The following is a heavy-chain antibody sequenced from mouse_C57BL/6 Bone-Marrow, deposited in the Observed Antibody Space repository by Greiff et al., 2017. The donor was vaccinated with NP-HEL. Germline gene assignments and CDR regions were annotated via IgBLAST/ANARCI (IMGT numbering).Heavy chain of an antibody. CDR3: ARGDYYGSSYYFDY. J-gene: IGHJ2*01. V-gene: IGHV5-6*01. CDR2: ISSGGSYT. D-gene: IGHD1-1*01. Sequence: EVQGVESGGDLVKPGGSLKLSCAASGFTFSSYGMSWVRQTPDKRLEWVATISSGGSYTYYPDSVKGRFTISRDNAKNTLYLQMSSLKSEDTAMYYCARGDYYGSSYYFDYWGQGTTLTVSS. CDR1: GFTFSSYG.